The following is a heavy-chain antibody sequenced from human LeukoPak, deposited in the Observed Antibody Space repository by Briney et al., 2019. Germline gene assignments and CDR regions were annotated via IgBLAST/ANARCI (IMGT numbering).Heavy chain of an antibody. CDR1: GFTFSNSV. D-gene: IGHD3-10*01. J-gene: IGHJ4*02. V-gene: IGHV3-23*01. CDR3: AKFGSSGSPYWSPSDY. CDR2: ISGSGNTT. Sequence: PGGSLRLSCAASGFTFSNSVMSWVRQAPGKGLEWVSSISGSGNTTYYANSVKGRFTISRDNSKNTLYLQMNNLRVEDTAVYYCAKFGSSGSPYWSPSDYWGQGSLVTVSS.